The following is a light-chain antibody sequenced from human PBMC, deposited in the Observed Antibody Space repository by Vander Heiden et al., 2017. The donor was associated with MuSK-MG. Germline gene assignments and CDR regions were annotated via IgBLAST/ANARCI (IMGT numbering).Light chain of an antibody. CDR2: QDN. J-gene: IGLJ3*02. Sequence: SYEVTQPASVSVSPRQTASITCSGDKWGDKNVCWYRQKPGQSPVLVIFQDNMRPSGIPERFSGSSSGNTATLTISGTQAMDEADYYCQAWDGSTVVFGGGTKLTVL. CDR1: KWGDKN. CDR3: QAWDGSTVV. V-gene: IGLV3-1*01.